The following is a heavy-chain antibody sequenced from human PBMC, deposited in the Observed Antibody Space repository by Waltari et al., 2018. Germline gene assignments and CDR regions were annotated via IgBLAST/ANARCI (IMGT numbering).Heavy chain of an antibody. V-gene: IGHV4-4*02. J-gene: IGHJ4*02. CDR2: IYHIGGP. Sequence: QVQLQESGPGLVKPSGTLSLTCAVSGGSISSNNWWSWVRQSPGKGLEWIGEIYHIGGPNNNPSLNSRVTRSVDKSKNQFARTLSSVTAADTAMYYCARARGEYDFWNGYNDQWGQGTLVTVTS. CDR1: GGSISSNNW. D-gene: IGHD3-3*01. CDR3: ARARGEYDFWNGYNDQ.